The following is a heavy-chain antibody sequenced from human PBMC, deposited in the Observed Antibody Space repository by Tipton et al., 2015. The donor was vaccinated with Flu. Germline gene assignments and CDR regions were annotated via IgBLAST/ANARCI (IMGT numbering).Heavy chain of an antibody. J-gene: IGHJ4*02. D-gene: IGHD4-11*01. CDR2: IYSGGST. CDR1: GFTVSSNY. Sequence: SLRLSCAASGFTVSSNYMSWVRQAPGKGLEWVSVIYSGGSTYYADSVKGRFTISRRNSKNTLYLQMNSLRAEDTAVYYCASSTSVTTGAVDYWGQGTLVTVSS. V-gene: IGHV3-53*04. CDR3: ASSTSVTTGAVDY.